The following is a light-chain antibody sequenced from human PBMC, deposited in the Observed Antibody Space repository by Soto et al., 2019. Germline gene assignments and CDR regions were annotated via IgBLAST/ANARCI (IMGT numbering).Light chain of an antibody. CDR2: GAS. Sequence: EIVLTQSPGTLSLSPGERATLSCRASQSVTNNYLDWYQQRPGQAPRLLIYGASNRATGIPDRFSGSGSGTDFTLTISRLEPEDFAVYYCQQYGTSSWTFGQGTKVEIK. V-gene: IGKV3-20*01. CDR3: QQYGTSSWT. CDR1: QSVTNNY. J-gene: IGKJ1*01.